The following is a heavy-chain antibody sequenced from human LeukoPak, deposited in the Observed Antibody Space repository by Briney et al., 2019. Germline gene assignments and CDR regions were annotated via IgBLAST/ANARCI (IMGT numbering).Heavy chain of an antibody. CDR2: IYPGDSDT. V-gene: IGHV5-51*01. Sequence: GESLKISYKGSGYRFTSYWIGWVRQMPGKGLEWMGIIYPGDSDTRYSPSFQGQVTISADKSISTAYLQWSSLKASDTAMYYCARHGQQQLVRSWFDPWGQGTLVTVSS. CDR3: ARHGQQQLVRSWFDP. J-gene: IGHJ5*02. CDR1: GYRFTSYW. D-gene: IGHD6-13*01.